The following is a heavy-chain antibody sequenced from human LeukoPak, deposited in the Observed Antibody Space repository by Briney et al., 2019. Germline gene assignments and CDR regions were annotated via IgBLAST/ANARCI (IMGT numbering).Heavy chain of an antibody. CDR3: ARGKYYFDY. V-gene: IGHV4-30-2*01. CDR1: GGSISSGGYS. Sequence: SETLSLTCAVSGGSISSGGYSWSWIRQPPGKGLEWIGYIYHSGSTYYNPSLKSRVTISVDRSKNQFSLKLSSVTAADTAVYYCARGKYYFDYWGQGTLVTVSS. J-gene: IGHJ4*02. CDR2: IYHSGST.